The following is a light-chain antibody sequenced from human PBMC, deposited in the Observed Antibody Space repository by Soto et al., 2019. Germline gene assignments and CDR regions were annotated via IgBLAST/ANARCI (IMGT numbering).Light chain of an antibody. CDR1: QSVSRY. V-gene: IGKV3-11*01. Sequence: ETVLTQSPATLSLSPGERATLSCRASQSVSRYLAWYQQKPGQAPRLLIYDASNRATGIPARFSGSGFGTDFTLTISSLEPEDFAVYYCQQRQNWPPITFGQGTRLEI. CDR2: DAS. CDR3: QQRQNWPPIT. J-gene: IGKJ5*01.